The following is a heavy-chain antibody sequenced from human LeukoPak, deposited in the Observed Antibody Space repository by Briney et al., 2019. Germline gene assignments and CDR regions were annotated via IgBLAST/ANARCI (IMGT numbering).Heavy chain of an antibody. Sequence: GGSLRLSCAASGFTFSSYAMSWVRQAPGKGLEWVSAISGSGGSTYYADSVKGRFTISRDNSKNTLYLQMNSLRAEDKAVYYCATHPSGGGPGGAFDIWGQGTMVTVSS. J-gene: IGHJ3*02. CDR2: ISGSGGST. D-gene: IGHD1-26*01. CDR3: ATHPSGGGPGGAFDI. CDR1: GFTFSSYA. V-gene: IGHV3-23*01.